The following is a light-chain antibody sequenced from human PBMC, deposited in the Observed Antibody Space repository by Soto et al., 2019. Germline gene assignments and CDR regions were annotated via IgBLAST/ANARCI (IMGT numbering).Light chain of an antibody. Sequence: QSVLTQPASVFGSPGQSITISCTGTSSDVGGYNFGSWYQQHPGKAPKLMIYEVSNRPSGVSNRFSGSKSGNTASLTISGLQPEDEADYYCSSYTTSSTVVFGTGTKVTVL. CDR1: SSDVGGYNF. J-gene: IGLJ1*01. CDR2: EVS. CDR3: SSYTTSSTVV. V-gene: IGLV2-14*03.